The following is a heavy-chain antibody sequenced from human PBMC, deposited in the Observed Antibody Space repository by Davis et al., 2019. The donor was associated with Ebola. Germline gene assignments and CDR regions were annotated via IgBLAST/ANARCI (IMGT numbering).Heavy chain of an antibody. J-gene: IGHJ4*02. CDR3: ATGAYYGSGYYFDY. V-gene: IGHV4-30-4*01. CDR2: ISYSGNT. CDR1: GGSISSGDYY. Sequence: SETLSLTCTVSGGSISSGDYYWNWIRQPPGKGLEWIGYISYSGNTYYNPSLKSRLTISVDTSENHFSLKLSSVTAADTAVYYCATGAYYGSGYYFDYWGQGTLVTVSS. D-gene: IGHD3-10*01.